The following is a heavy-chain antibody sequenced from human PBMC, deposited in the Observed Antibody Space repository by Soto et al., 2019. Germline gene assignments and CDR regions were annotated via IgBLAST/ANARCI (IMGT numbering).Heavy chain of an antibody. V-gene: IGHV3-23*01. CDR2: ISGSGCST. Sequence: EVQLLESGGGLVQPGGSLRLSCAASGFTFSSYAMTLVRQAPGKGLEWVSAISGSGCSTYYADSVKGRFTISRDNSKNTLYLPMNTLRASDTAVYYWAKGGSTNLVITIDYCGQGTLVTVSS. CDR1: GFTFSSYA. CDR3: AKGGSTNLVITIDY. D-gene: IGHD3-22*01. J-gene: IGHJ4*02.